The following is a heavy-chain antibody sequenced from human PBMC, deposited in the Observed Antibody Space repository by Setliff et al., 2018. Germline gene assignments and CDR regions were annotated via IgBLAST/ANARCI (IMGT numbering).Heavy chain of an antibody. Sequence: ASVKVSCKASGYTFTSYGISWVRQAPGQGLEWMGWISAYNGNTNYAQKLQGRVTMTEDTSTDTAYMELSSLRSEDTAVYYCATFLPRRPTMRYGMDVWGQGTTVTVSS. CDR1: GYTFTSYG. V-gene: IGHV1-18*01. D-gene: IGHD1-1*01. J-gene: IGHJ6*02. CDR3: ATFLPRRPTMRYGMDV. CDR2: ISAYNGNT.